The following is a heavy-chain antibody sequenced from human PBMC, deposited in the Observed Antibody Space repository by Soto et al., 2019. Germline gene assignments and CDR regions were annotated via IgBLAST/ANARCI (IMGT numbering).Heavy chain of an antibody. Sequence: GGSLRLSCAASGFTFSSYGMHWVRQAPGKGLEWVAVIWYDGSNKYYADSVKGRFTISRDNSKNTLYLQMNSLRAEDTAVYYCARSSIAVAGRHNGFDYWGQGTLVTSPQ. CDR3: ARSSIAVAGRHNGFDY. D-gene: IGHD6-19*01. V-gene: IGHV3-33*01. CDR2: IWYDGSNK. J-gene: IGHJ4*02. CDR1: GFTFSSYG.